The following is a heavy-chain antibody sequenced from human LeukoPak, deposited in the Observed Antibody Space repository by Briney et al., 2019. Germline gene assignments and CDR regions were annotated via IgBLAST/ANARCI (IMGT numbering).Heavy chain of an antibody. CDR1: GFSFTNYW. CDR2: VKEDGTTK. Sequence: GGSLRLSCAASGFSFTNYWMSWVRQAPREGLEWVANVKEDGTTKQYVDSVKGRFTISRDNAKDSLYLQMDSLRAEDTAVYYCVSQEVVPHWGQGTLVSVSS. J-gene: IGHJ4*02. D-gene: IGHD2-15*01. V-gene: IGHV3-7*01. CDR3: VSQEVVPH.